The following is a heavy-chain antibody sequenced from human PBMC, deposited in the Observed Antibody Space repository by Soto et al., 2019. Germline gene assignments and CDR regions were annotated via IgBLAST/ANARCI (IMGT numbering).Heavy chain of an antibody. CDR3: ARWGPYYYGSGSYSPENNWFDP. J-gene: IGHJ5*02. V-gene: IGHV4-59*01. D-gene: IGHD3-10*01. CDR2: IYYSGST. CDR1: GGSISSYY. Sequence: SETLSLTCTVSGGSISSYYWSWIRQPPGKGLEWIGYIYYSGSTNYNPSLKSRVTISVDTSKNQFSLKLSSVTAADTAVYYCARWGPYYYGSGSYSPENNWFDPWGQGTLVTVSS.